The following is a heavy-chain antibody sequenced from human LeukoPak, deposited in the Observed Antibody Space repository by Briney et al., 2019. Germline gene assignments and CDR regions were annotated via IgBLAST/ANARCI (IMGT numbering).Heavy chain of an antibody. CDR2: IKSKTDGGTT. D-gene: IGHD3-10*01. CDR1: GFTFNNAW. CDR3: TTELVWFGVLAH. J-gene: IGHJ4*02. Sequence: KPGRSLRLSCAGSGFTFNNAWMTWVRQAPGKGLEWVGRIKSKTDGGTTDYAAPVKDRFTISRDDSKSTLYLQMNSLQTEDTGVYYCTTELVWFGVLAHWGQGTLATVSS. V-gene: IGHV3-15*01.